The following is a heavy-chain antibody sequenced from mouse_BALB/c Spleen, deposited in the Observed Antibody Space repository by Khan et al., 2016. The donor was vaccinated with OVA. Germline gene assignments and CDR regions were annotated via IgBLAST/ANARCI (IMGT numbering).Heavy chain of an antibody. CDR1: GYIFTSYW. D-gene: IGHD3-3*01. J-gene: IGHJ2*01. CDR3: TREEAVYHFDH. V-gene: IGHV1-76*01. CDR2: IYPGTDNT. Sequence: QVQLKQSGAELVRPGASVKLSCKTSGYIFTSYWIHWVKQRSGQGLEWIARIYPGTDNTYYNEKFKDKATLTADKSSSTAYMQLTSLKSEDSDVYFCTREEAVYHFDHWGQGTTLTVSS.